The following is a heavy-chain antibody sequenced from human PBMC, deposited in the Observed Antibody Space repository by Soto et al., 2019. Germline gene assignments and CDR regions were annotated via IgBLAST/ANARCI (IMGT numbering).Heavy chain of an antibody. CDR1: GYPLTSYY. Sequence: XSVKVACKAAGYPLTSYYIHWGRQAPGQGLEWMGIINPRGISTDYAQKFQGRVTMTRDTSTSTVYMELSSLRSEDTAVYYCARDYCTNGVCYTRAFDIWGQGTMVTVSS. CDR3: ARDYCTNGVCYTRAFDI. CDR2: INPRGIST. J-gene: IGHJ3*02. D-gene: IGHD2-8*01. V-gene: IGHV1-46*01.